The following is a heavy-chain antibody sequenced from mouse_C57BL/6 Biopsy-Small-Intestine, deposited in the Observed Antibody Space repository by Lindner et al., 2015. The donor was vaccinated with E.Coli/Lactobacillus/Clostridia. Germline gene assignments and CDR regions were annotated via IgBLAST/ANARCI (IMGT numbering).Heavy chain of an antibody. CDR2: IDPANDNT. Sequence: VQLQESGAELVRPGASVKLSCTASGFNIKDDYIHWVKQRPEQGLEWIGRIDPANDNTKYAPKFQDRATITADTSSNTAYLQLSSLTSEDTAVYYCTRQWEGAMDYWGQGTSVTVSS. J-gene: IGHJ4*01. CDR3: TRQWEGAMDY. D-gene: IGHD3-2*01. V-gene: IGHV14-4*01. CDR1: GFNIKDDY.